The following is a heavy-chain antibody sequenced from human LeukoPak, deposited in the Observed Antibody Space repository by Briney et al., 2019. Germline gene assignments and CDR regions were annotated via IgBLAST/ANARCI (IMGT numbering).Heavy chain of an antibody. CDR2: ISWSSGNI. D-gene: IGHD5-12*01. V-gene: IGHV3-9*01. CDR1: GFTFEDYA. Sequence: GGFLRLSCAASGFTFEDYAMHWVRQVPGKGLEWVAGISWSSGNIGYAESVKGRSTISRDNAENTLHLQMNSLRTEDTALYFCARDAWRRAFNYGMDVWGQGTTVAVSS. CDR3: ARDAWRRAFNYGMDV. J-gene: IGHJ6*02.